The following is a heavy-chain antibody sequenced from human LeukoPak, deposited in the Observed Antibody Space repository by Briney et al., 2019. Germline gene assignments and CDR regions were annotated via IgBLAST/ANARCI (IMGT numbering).Heavy chain of an antibody. CDR3: AKFVDILTGYHSYYFDY. Sequence: GGSLRLSCAASGFTFSSHAMSWVRQAPGKGLEWVSAISGSGGSTYYADSVKGRFTISRDNSKNTLYLQMNSLRAEDTAVYYCAKFVDILTGYHSYYFDYWGQGTLVTVSS. J-gene: IGHJ4*02. D-gene: IGHD3-9*01. CDR2: ISGSGGST. V-gene: IGHV3-23*01. CDR1: GFTFSSHA.